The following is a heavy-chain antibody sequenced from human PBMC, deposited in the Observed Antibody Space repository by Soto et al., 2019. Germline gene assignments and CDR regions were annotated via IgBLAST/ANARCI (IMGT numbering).Heavy chain of an antibody. J-gene: IGHJ1*01. CDR1: GFTFSSYA. V-gene: IGHV3-23*01. Sequence: VQLLESGGGLVQPEGSLRLSCEASGFTFSSYAMSWVRQAPGKGLEWVSGISGGGSTTYYADSVKARFTISRDNSKNTLYLQVNSLRAEDTAVYYCARDQAAGGTISRYFQDWGQGTLVTVSS. D-gene: IGHD6-13*01. CDR2: ISGGGSTT. CDR3: ARDQAAGGTISRYFQD.